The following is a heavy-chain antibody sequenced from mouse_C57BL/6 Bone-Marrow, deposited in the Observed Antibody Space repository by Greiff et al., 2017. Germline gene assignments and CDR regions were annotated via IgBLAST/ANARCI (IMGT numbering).Heavy chain of an antibody. CDR1: GYTFTDYY. V-gene: IGHV1-76*01. CDR3: ARGGFAY. Sequence: VQLQQSGAELVRPGASVKLSCKASGYTFTDYYINWVKQRPGPGLEWIARIYPGSGNTYYNEKFKGKATLTAEKSSSTAYMQLSSLTSEDSAVYFCARGGFAYWGQGTLVTVSA. CDR2: IYPGSGNT. J-gene: IGHJ3*01.